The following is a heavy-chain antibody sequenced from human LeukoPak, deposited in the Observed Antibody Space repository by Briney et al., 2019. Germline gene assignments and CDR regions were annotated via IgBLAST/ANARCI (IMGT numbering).Heavy chain of an antibody. Sequence: PSETLPLTCAVSGYSISSAYYWGWIRQPPGKGPEWIGNIYHSASTYYNPSLKSRVTMSVDTSKNQFSLRLTSVTAADTAFYYCARGQRSYFRAVDDWGRDPWSPSP. CDR1: GYSISSAYY. V-gene: IGHV4-38-2*01. D-gene: IGHD1-26*01. J-gene: IGHJ4*02. CDR2: IYHSAST. CDR3: ARGQRSYFRAVDD.